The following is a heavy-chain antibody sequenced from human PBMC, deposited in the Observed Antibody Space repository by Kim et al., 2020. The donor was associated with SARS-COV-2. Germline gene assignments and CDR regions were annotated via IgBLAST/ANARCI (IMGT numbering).Heavy chain of an antibody. J-gene: IGHJ3*02. D-gene: IGHD6-13*01. V-gene: IGHV3-9*01. CDR3: AKDSYSSSLTGAFDI. Sequence: DSVEGRFTISGDNAKNSLYLQMNSLRAEDTALYYCAKDSYSSSLTGAFDIWGQGTMVTVSS.